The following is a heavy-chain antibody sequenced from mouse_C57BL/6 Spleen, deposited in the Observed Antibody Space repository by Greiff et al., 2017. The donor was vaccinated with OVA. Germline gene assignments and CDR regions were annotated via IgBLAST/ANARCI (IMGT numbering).Heavy chain of an antibody. D-gene: IGHD2-12*01. V-gene: IGHV1-18*01. J-gene: IGHJ4*01. Sequence: VQLKESGPELVKPGASVKIPCKASGYTFTDYNMDWVKQSHGKSLEWIGDINPNNGGTNYNQKFKGKATLTVDKSSSTAYMELRSLTSEDTAVYYCARLRREYYAMDYWGQGTSVTVSS. CDR2: INPNNGGT. CDR3: ARLRREYYAMDY. CDR1: GYTFTDYN.